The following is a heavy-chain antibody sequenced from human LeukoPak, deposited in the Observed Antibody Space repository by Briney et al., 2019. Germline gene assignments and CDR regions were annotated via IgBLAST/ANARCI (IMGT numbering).Heavy chain of an antibody. V-gene: IGHV3-15*01. J-gene: IGHJ4*02. CDR3: TTALYDFWSGPDY. CDR1: GLTFSNAW. D-gene: IGHD3-3*01. Sequence: GGSLRLSCAASGLTFSNAWMSWVRQAPGKGLEWVGRIKSKTDGGTTDYAAPVKGRFTISRDDSKNTLYLQMNSLKTEDTAVYYCTTALYDFWSGPDYWGQGTLVTVSS. CDR2: IKSKTDGGTT.